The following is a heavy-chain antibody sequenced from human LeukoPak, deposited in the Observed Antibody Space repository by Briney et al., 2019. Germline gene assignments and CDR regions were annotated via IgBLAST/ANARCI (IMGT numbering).Heavy chain of an antibody. Sequence: SETLSLTCTVSGGSISSSSYYWGWVRQPPGKGLEWIGTIYYSGSTYYNPSLKSRLTISVDTSKNQFSLKLSSVTAADTAVYYCARYRGSWYPRFDYWGQGTLVTVSS. CDR2: IYYSGST. J-gene: IGHJ4*02. D-gene: IGHD6-13*01. CDR1: GGSISSSSYY. V-gene: IGHV4-39*07. CDR3: ARYRGSWYPRFDY.